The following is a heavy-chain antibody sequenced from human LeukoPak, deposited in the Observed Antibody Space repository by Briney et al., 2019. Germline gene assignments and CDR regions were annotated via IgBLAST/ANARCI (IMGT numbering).Heavy chain of an antibody. V-gene: IGHV4-61*08. D-gene: IGHD5-18*01. Sequence: SETLSLTCTVSGGSISSGGYYWSWIRQHPGKGLEWIGYIYYSGSTNYNPSLKSRVTISVDTSKNQFSLKLSSVTAADTAVYYCARTTSTEYSHDYWGQGTLVTVSS. CDR1: GGSISSGGYY. CDR3: ARTTSTEYSHDY. J-gene: IGHJ4*02. CDR2: IYYSGST.